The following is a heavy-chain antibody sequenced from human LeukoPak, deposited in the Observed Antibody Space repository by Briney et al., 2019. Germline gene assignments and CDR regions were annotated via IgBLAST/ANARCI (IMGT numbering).Heavy chain of an antibody. J-gene: IGHJ3*01. CDR1: GGSVNSYY. CDR3: ARYLPLGAFITVTNDALDL. CDR2: IHYSGRS. Sequence: PSETLSLTCTVSGGSVNSYYWSWIRQPPGKGPEWIGYIHYSGRSNYNPSLRSRVTISVDTSNNQFYLRLTSVTAADTALYYCARYLPLGAFITVTNDALDLWGQGTTVTVS. D-gene: IGHD1-7*01. V-gene: IGHV4-59*08.